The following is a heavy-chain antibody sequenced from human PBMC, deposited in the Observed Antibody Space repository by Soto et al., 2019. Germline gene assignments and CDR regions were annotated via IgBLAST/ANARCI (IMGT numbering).Heavy chain of an antibody. V-gene: IGHV4-4*02. J-gene: IGHJ4*02. Sequence: QVQLKESGPGLVTPWGTLSLTCAVSGDSVSNGNWWCWVRQPPGRGLEWVGEIHQSGDTNYNPSLKSRVTVSADRSNNQYSLRLNSVTAADTAMYYCATRTSVFGIVTFYWGQGMLVTVSS. CDR3: ATRTSVFGIVTFY. D-gene: IGHD3-16*01. CDR2: IHQSGDT. CDR1: GDSVSNGNW.